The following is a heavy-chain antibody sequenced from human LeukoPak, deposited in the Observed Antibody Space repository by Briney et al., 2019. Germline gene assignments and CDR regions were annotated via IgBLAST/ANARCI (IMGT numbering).Heavy chain of an antibody. D-gene: IGHD3-22*01. CDR2: INADNGNT. CDR1: GYTFTSYG. J-gene: IGHJ1*01. CDR3: ARVGDYYDSSVKH. V-gene: IGHV1-3*01. Sequence: ASVKVSCKASGYTFTSYGISWVRQAPGQRLEWMGWINADNGNTKYSQKFQGRVTITGDTSASTVYMELSSLRFQDTAVYYCARVGDYYDSSVKHWGQGTLVTVSS.